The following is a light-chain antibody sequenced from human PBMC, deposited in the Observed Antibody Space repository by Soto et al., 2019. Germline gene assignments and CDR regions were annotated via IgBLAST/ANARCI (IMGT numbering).Light chain of an antibody. CDR1: QGISSY. Sequence: DIQLTQSPPFLSASVGDRVTITCRASQGISSYLAWYQQKPGKAPKLLIYAASTLRSGVPSRFSGSGSGTEFTLTISSLQPEDFATYYCQQLNSYPRLTFGGGTKVEMK. CDR2: AAS. J-gene: IGKJ4*01. CDR3: QQLNSYPRLT. V-gene: IGKV1-9*01.